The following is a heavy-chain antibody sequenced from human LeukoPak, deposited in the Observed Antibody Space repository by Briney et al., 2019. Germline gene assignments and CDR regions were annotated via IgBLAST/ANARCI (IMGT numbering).Heavy chain of an antibody. CDR2: ISYDGSNK. D-gene: IGHD3-10*01. V-gene: IGHV3-30*18. CDR1: GFTFSSYG. Sequence: QPGGSLRLSCAASGFTFSSYGMHWVRQAPGKGLEWVAVISYDGSNKYYADSAKGRFTISRDNSKNTLYLQMNSLRAEDTAVYYCAKVRGVRGVRTPIDYWGQGTLVTVSS. J-gene: IGHJ4*02. CDR3: AKVRGVRGVRTPIDY.